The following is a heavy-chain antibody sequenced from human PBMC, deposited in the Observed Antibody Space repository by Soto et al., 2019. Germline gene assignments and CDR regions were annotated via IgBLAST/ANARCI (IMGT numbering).Heavy chain of an antibody. CDR3: TTDKQKAYSWYYFEH. J-gene: IGHJ4*02. V-gene: IGHV3-15*01. CDR2: IKSKSDGGTT. CDR1: GFTFSNAW. Sequence: PGGSLRLSCAASGFTFSNAWVSWVRQAPGKGLEWVGRIKSKSDGGTTHYAAPVEGRFTISRDDSKNTLYLQMDSLKIEDSALYYCTTDKQKAYSWYYFEHWGQGTLVTVSS. D-gene: IGHD6-13*01.